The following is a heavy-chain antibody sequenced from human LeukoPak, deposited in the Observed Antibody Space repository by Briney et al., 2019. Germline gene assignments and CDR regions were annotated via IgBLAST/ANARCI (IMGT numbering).Heavy chain of an antibody. Sequence: PGRSLRLSCAASGFTFSSYGMHWVRQAPGKGLEWVAVIWYDGSNKYYADSVKGRFTISRDNSKNTLYLQMNSLRAEDSAEYYCAKSLLTTATGTGRAFDIWGQGTMVTVSA. CDR3: AKSLLTTATGTGRAFDI. CDR2: IWYDGSNK. D-gene: IGHD1-1*01. CDR1: GFTFSSYG. J-gene: IGHJ3*02. V-gene: IGHV3-33*06.